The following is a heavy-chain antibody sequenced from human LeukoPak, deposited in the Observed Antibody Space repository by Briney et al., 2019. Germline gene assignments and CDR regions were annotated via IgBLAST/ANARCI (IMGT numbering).Heavy chain of an antibody. CDR3: ARIGVVVPAAKSLRPYYYYYGMDV. Sequence: ASVKVSCKASGYTFTSYGISWVRQAPGQGLEWMGWISAYNGNTNYAQKLQGRVTMTTDTSTSTAYMELRSLRSDDTAVYYCARIGVVVPAAKSLRPYYYYYGMDVWGKGTTVTVSS. CDR2: ISAYNGNT. J-gene: IGHJ6*04. D-gene: IGHD2-2*01. CDR1: GYTFTSYG. V-gene: IGHV1-18*04.